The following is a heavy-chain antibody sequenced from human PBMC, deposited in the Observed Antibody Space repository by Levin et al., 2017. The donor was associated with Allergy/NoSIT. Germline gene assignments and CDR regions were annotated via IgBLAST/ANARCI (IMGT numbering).Heavy chain of an antibody. J-gene: IGHJ6*02. CDR1: GFIFSSYW. V-gene: IGHV3-7*01. CDR2: IKQGGSEK. D-gene: IGHD1-26*01. CDR3: ARVVGGSYGPYDYYGMDV. Sequence: GGSLRLSCAASGFIFSSYWMSWVRQAPGKGLEWVANIKQGGSEKNYVDSVKGRFTISRDNAKNSLYLQMNSLRVEDTAVYYCARVVGGSYGPYDYYGMDVWGQGTTVTVSS.